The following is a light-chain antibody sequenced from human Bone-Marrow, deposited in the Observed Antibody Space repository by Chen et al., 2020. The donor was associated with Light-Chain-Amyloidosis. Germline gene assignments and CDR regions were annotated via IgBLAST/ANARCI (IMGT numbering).Light chain of an antibody. CDR3: QVWDRSRDRPV. CDR2: DDS. J-gene: IGLJ3*02. CDR1: NIGSTS. Sequence: SYVLTQPSSVSVAPGQTATIACGGNNIGSTSVHWYQQTPGQAPLLVVYDDSDRPSVIPERLSGSNSRNTATLTISRVEAGDEAVYYCQVWDRSRDRPVFGGGTKLTVL. V-gene: IGLV3-21*02.